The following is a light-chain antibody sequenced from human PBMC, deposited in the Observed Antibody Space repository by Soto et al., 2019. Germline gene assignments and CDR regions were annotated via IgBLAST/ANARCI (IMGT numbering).Light chain of an antibody. J-gene: IGLJ1*01. V-gene: IGLV2-8*01. Sequence: QSVLTQPPSASGSPGQSVTISCTGSSSDVGAFDSVSWYQQHPHKAPQIIIYEVSKRPSGVPDRFSGSKSGNTASLTVSGLQADDEADYFCSSYAGRNNYVFGTGTKVTGL. CDR2: EVS. CDR3: SSYAGRNNYV. CDR1: SSDVGAFDS.